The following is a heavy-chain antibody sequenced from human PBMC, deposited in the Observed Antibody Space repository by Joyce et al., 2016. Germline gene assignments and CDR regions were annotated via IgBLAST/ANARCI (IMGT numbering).Heavy chain of an antibody. D-gene: IGHD3-3*01. CDR1: GFSFNYYI. Sequence: EVQLVESGGGLVQPGGSLRLSCADSGFSFNYYIMNWVRQAPGKWREWISYITSTGSTRFDADSVKDRFTISRYNAKNSLYRQMNSLRDEDTAVYYFKRRNEGKFFLDYWCQGTRGTVSS. J-gene: IGHJ4*02. CDR3: KRRNEGKFFLDY. V-gene: IGHV3-48*02. CDR2: ITSTGSTR.